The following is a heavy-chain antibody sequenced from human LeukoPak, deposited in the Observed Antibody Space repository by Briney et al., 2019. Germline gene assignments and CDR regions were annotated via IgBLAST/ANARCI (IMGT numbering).Heavy chain of an antibody. CDR2: IYYSGST. J-gene: IGHJ5*02. D-gene: IGHD6-13*01. V-gene: IGHV4-59*01. CDR3: ARGATYSWYATEDWFDP. Sequence: KPSETLSLTCTVSGGSISSYYWSWIRQPPGKGLEWIGYIYYSGSTNYNPSLKSRVTISVDTSKNQFSLKLSSVTAADTAVYYCARGATYSWYATEDWFDPRGQGTLVTVSS. CDR1: GGSISSYY.